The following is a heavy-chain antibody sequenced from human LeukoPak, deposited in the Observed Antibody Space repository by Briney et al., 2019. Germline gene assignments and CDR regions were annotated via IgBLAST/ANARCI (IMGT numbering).Heavy chain of an antibody. CDR2: IYYSGST. CDR3: ARHGWAVAGTGVWYFDY. J-gene: IGHJ4*02. V-gene: IGHV4-59*08. D-gene: IGHD6-19*01. CDR1: GGSISSYY. Sequence: SETLSLTCTVSGGSISSYYWSWIRQPPGKGLEWIGYIYYSGSTNYNPSLKSRVTISVDTSKNQFSLKLSSVTAADTAVYHCARHGWAVAGTGVWYFDYWGQGTLVTVSS.